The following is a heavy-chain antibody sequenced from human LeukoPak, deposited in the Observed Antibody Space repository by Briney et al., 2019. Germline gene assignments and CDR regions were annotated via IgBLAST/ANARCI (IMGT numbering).Heavy chain of an antibody. CDR3: AKPGRKYGDYGY. Sequence: GGSLRLSCAASGFTFSSYAMSWVRQAPGKGLEWVSAISGSGGSTYYADSVMGRFTISRDNSKNTLYLQMNSLRAEDTAVYYCAKPGRKYGDYGYWGQGTLVTVSS. CDR2: ISGSGGST. J-gene: IGHJ4*02. CDR1: GFTFSSYA. V-gene: IGHV3-23*01. D-gene: IGHD4-17*01.